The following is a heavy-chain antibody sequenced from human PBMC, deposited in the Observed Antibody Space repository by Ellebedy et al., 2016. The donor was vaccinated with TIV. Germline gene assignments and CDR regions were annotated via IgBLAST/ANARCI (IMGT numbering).Heavy chain of an antibody. CDR2: ISGRGGST. J-gene: IGHJ4*02. Sequence: GESLKISCAASGFTFSSYAMSWVRQAPGKGLEWVSGISGRGGSTYYADSVKGRFTISRDNSKNTLYLQMNSLRAEDTAVYYCAKGAGYGSGSSSYYSDYWGQGTLVTVSS. D-gene: IGHD3-10*01. CDR1: GFTFSSYA. CDR3: AKGAGYGSGSSSYYSDY. V-gene: IGHV3-23*01.